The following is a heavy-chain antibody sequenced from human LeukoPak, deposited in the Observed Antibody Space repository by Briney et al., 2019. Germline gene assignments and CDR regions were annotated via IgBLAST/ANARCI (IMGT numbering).Heavy chain of an antibody. CDR1: GGSIISSSYY. D-gene: IGHD3-22*01. CDR2: IYYSGNT. CDR3: ARDRFDDSSGYYYHYYYYMDV. Sequence: SETLSLTCIVSGGSIISSSYYWGWIRQPPGKGLEWIGSIYYSGNTDYNPSLKSRVTISVETSKNQFSLKLSAVTAADTAVYYCARDRFDDSSGYYYHYYYYMDVWGKGTTVTVSS. V-gene: IGHV4-39*07. J-gene: IGHJ6*03.